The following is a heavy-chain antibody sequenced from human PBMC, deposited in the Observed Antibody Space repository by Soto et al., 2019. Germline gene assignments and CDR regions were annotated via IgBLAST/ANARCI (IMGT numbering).Heavy chain of an antibody. V-gene: IGHV4-61*01. Sequence: PSETLSLTCTVSGGSVSSGSYYWSWIRQPPGKGLEWIGYIYYSGSTNYNPSLKSRVTISVDTSKNQFSLKLSSVTAADTAVYYCARDYRYSSSSIYYYYGMDVWGQGTTVTVSS. CDR1: GGSVSSGSYY. CDR2: IYYSGST. CDR3: ARDYRYSSSSIYYYYGMDV. D-gene: IGHD6-6*01. J-gene: IGHJ6*02.